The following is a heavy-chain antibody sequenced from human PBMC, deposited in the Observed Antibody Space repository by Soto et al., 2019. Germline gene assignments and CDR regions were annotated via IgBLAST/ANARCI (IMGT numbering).Heavy chain of an antibody. J-gene: IGHJ5*01. D-gene: IGHD1-20*01. CDR3: TRHCDNCNVGDWFDP. CDR2: IYYSGST. V-gene: IGHV4-59*08. CDR1: GGSLSSDY. Sequence: SEILSLTCTVYGGSLSSDYWSWIRQPPGKGLEWIGYIYYSGSTNYNPSLKSRVTISVDTSKNQFSLKLSSVTAADTAVYYCTRHCDNCNVGDWFDPWGQRTLVTISA.